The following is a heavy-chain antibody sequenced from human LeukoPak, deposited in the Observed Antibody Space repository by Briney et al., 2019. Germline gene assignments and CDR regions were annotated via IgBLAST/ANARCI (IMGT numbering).Heavy chain of an antibody. CDR1: GVSISSYY. CDR2: IYTSGST. D-gene: IGHD6-19*01. J-gene: IGHJ5*02. Sequence: PSETLSLTCTVSGVSISSYYWSWIRQPAGKGLEWIGRIYTSGSTNYNPSLKSRVTMSVDTSKNQFSLKLSSVTAADTAVYYCARGMGSGWYSNWFDPWGQGTLVTVSP. CDR3: ARGMGSGWYSNWFDP. V-gene: IGHV4-4*07.